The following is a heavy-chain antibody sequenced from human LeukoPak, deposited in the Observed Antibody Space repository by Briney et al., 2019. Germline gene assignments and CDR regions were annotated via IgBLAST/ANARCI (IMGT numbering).Heavy chain of an antibody. V-gene: IGHV3-23*01. J-gene: IGHJ5*02. CDR1: GFTFSDYA. CDR2: ISGSGGST. D-gene: IGHD3-22*01. CDR3: AKSADTITMIPSAP. Sequence: GGSLRLSCAASGFTFSDYAMSWARQAPGKGLEWVSAISGSGGSTYYADSVKGRFTISRDNSKNTLYLQMNSLRAEDTAVYYCAKSADTITMIPSAPWGQGTLVTVSS.